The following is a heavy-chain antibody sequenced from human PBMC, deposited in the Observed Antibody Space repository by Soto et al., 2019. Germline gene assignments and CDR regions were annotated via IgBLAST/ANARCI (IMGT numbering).Heavy chain of an antibody. J-gene: IGHJ6*03. D-gene: IGHD2-8*01. CDR1: GYTFTSYG. V-gene: IGHV1-18*01. CDR2: ISAYNGNT. CDR3: TRIMLRTPYYYYYMDV. Sequence: GASVKVSCKASGYTFTSYGISWVRQAPGQGLEWMGWISAYNGNTNYAQKLQGRVTMTTDTSTSTAYLQMNSLKTEDTAVYYCTRIMLRTPYYYYYMDVWGKGTTVTVSS.